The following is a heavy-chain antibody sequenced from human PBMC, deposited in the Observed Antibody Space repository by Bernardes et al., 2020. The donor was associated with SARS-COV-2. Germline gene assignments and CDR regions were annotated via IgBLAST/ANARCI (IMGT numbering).Heavy chain of an antibody. CDR3: AKEGSGTADFWSNSGRGFDY. V-gene: IGHV3-23*01. Sequence: GGSLRLSCVASGFTFSNYAMSWVRQAPGKGLEWVSAISGSGRTTYYAESVKGRCTISRDNSKNTLYLQMSSLRAGDAAVYYCAKEGSGTADFWSNSGRGFDYWGQGISVTVSS. CDR2: ISGSGRTT. J-gene: IGHJ4*02. CDR1: GFTFSNYA. D-gene: IGHD3-3*01.